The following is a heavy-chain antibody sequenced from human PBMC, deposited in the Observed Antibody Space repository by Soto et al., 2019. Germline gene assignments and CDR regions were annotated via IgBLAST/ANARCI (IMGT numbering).Heavy chain of an antibody. CDR1: GGSISSGGYY. CDR2: IYYSGST. CDR3: ARARHDYGDYVSIYYFDY. Sequence: PSETLSLTCTVSGGSISSGGYYWSWIRQHPGKGLEWIGYIYYSGSTYYNPSLKSRVTISVDTSKNQFSLKLSSVTAADTAVYYCARARHDYGDYVSIYYFDYWGQGTLVTVSS. D-gene: IGHD4-17*01. J-gene: IGHJ4*02. V-gene: IGHV4-31*03.